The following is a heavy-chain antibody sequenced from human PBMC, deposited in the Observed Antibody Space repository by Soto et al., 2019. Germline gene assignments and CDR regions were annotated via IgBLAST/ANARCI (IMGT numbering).Heavy chain of an antibody. CDR1: GGTFSSYA. J-gene: IGHJ4*02. CDR3: ATSYSQLDPFDY. Sequence: SVKVSCKASGGTFSSYAISWVRQAPGQGLEWMGGIIPIFGTANYAQKFQGRVTITADESTSTAYMELSSLRSEDTAVYYCATSYSQLDPFDYWGQGTLVTVSS. CDR2: IIPIFGTA. D-gene: IGHD1-1*01. V-gene: IGHV1-69*13.